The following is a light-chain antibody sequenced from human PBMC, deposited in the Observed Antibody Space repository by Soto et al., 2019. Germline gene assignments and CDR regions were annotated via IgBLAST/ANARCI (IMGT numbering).Light chain of an antibody. CDR3: QQRSNLPLT. Sequence: EIVLTQSPATLSLSPGDRATLSCRASQSLVSYLAWYQQKPGQAPRLLIYDASNRATGIPARLSGSGSGTDFTLTISSLEPEDFAIYYCQQRSNLPLTFGGGTKVEIK. V-gene: IGKV3-11*01. J-gene: IGKJ4*01. CDR2: DAS. CDR1: QSLVSY.